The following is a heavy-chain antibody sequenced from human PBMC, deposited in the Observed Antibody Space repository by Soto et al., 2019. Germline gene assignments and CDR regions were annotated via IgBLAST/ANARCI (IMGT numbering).Heavy chain of an antibody. CDR1: GGSISSGGYY. V-gene: IGHV4-31*03. D-gene: IGHD3-10*01. J-gene: IGHJ4*02. CDR3: ARCFYGSGRGAGLDFDY. CDR2: ICYSGST. Sequence: QVQLQESGPGLVKPSQTLSLTCTVSGGSISSGGYYWSWIRQHPGKGLEWIGYICYSGSTYYNPSLKSRVTISVDTSKNQFSLKLSSVTAADTAVYYCARCFYGSGRGAGLDFDYWGQGTLVTVSS.